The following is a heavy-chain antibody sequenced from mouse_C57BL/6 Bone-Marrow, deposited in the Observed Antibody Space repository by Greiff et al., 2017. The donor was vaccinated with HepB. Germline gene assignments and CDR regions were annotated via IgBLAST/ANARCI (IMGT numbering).Heavy chain of an antibody. CDR1: GFTFSSYG. CDR2: ISSGGSYT. Sequence: EVNLVESGGDLVKPGGSLKLSCAASGFTFSSYGMSWVRQTPDKRLEWVATISSGGSYTYYPDSVKGRFTISRDNAKNTLYLQMSSLKSEDTAMYYCARHIGAYWGQGTLVTVSA. CDR3: ARHIGAY. J-gene: IGHJ3*01. V-gene: IGHV5-6*01.